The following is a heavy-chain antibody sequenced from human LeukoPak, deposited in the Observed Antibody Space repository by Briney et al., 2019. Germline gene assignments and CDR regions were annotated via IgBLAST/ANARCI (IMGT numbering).Heavy chain of an antibody. CDR3: ARGKRRFDF. CDR1: GFSFNDSY. Sequence: GGSLRLSCAASGFSFNDSYMTWIRQAPGKGLEWVAYISGSSSSMYYADSVEGRFTISRDNARNSLYLNMSSLRADDTAVYYCARGKRRFDFWGQGTLVTVSS. V-gene: IGHV3-11*01. J-gene: IGHJ4*02. CDR2: ISGSSSSM.